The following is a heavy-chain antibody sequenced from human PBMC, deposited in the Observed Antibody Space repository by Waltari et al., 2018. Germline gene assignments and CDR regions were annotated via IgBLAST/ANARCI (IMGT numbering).Heavy chain of an antibody. Sequence: QVQLQQWGAGLLQPSETLSLTCAVYGGSFSGYYWSWIRQPPGTGLEWIGEINHSGSTNYNPSLKSRVNISVDTSKNQFSLKLSSVTAADTAVYYCARGTEGGGYSSPRGRAYYMDVWGKGTTVTISS. D-gene: IGHD6-19*01. CDR2: INHSGST. J-gene: IGHJ6*03. CDR3: ARGTEGGGYSSPRGRAYYMDV. CDR1: GGSFSGYY. V-gene: IGHV4-34*01.